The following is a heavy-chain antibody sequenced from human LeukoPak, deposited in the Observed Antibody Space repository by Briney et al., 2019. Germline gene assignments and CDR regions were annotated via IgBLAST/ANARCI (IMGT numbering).Heavy chain of an antibody. CDR3: ARVCREYSSSYDY. CDR1: GYTFTGYY. D-gene: IGHD6-13*01. V-gene: IGHV1-2*02. J-gene: IGHJ4*02. Sequence: ASVKVSRKASGYTFTGYYMHWVRQAPGQGLEWMGWINPNSGGTNYAQKFQGRVTMTRDTSISTAYMELSRLRSDDTAVYYCARVCREYSSSYDYWGQGTLVTVSS. CDR2: INPNSGGT.